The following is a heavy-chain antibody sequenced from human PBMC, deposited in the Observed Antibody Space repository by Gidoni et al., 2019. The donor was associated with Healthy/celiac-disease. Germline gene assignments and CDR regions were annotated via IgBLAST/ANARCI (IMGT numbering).Heavy chain of an antibody. CDR2: IFSNDEK. CDR3: ARIRRIAVAGTLLDY. Sequence: QVTLKESGPVLVKPTETLTLTCTVSGFSLSNARMGVSWIRQPPGKALEWLAHIFSNDEKSYSTSLKSRLTIPKDTSKSQVVLTMTNMDPVDTATYYCARIRRIAVAGTLLDYWGQGTLVTVSS. D-gene: IGHD6-19*01. V-gene: IGHV2-26*01. CDR1: GFSLSNARMG. J-gene: IGHJ4*02.